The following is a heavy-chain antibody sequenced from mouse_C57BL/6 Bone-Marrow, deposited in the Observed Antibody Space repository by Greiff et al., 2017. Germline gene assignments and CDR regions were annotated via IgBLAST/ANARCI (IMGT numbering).Heavy chain of an antibody. CDR1: GYTFTSYW. CDR3: AMRANWALFDY. Sequence: QVQLQQPGAELVKPGASVKVSCKASGYTFTSYWMHWVKQRPGQGLEWIGRIHPSDSDTNYNQKFKGKATLTVDKSSSTASMQLSSLTSEDSAVYYCAMRANWALFDYWGQGTTLTVSS. V-gene: IGHV1-74*01. D-gene: IGHD4-1*01. CDR2: IHPSDSDT. J-gene: IGHJ2*01.